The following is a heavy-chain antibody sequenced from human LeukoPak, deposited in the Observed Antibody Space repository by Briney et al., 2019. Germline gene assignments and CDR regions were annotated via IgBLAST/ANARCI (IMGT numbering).Heavy chain of an antibody. V-gene: IGHV4-39*07. J-gene: IGHJ4*02. CDR2: IYYSGST. CDR3: VREPKNSYGYIFDY. D-gene: IGHD5-18*01. CDR1: GGSISSSNYY. Sequence: SETLSLTRTVSGGSISSSNYYWGRIRQPPGKGLEWIGDIYYSGSTYCNPSLKSRVIISIDTSKNQFSLKVSSVTAADTAVYYCVREPKNSYGYIFDYWGQGTLVTVSS.